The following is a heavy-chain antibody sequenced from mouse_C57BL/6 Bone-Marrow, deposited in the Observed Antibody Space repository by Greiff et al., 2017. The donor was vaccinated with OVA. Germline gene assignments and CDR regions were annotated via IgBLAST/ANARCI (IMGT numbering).Heavy chain of an antibody. V-gene: IGHV5-16*01. CDR3: AREDGFYWYFDV. Sequence: EVQRVESEGGLVQPGSSMKLSCTASGFTFSDYYMAWVRQVPEKGLEWVANINYDGSSTYYLDSLKSRFIISRDNAKNILYLQMSSLKSEDTATYYCAREDGFYWYFDVWGTGTTVTVSS. CDR1: GFTFSDYY. CDR2: INYDGSST. J-gene: IGHJ1*03. D-gene: IGHD2-3*01.